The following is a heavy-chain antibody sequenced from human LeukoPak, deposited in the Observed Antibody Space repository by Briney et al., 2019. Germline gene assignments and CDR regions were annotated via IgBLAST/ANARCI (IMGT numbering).Heavy chain of an antibody. D-gene: IGHD3-10*01. V-gene: IGHV3-30*03. Sequence: GESLILSCAASGFTFSNFVIHWLRQAPGKGLEWLAVISYDGTNKHYADFVKGRFTIPREHPQRTVALQINTLGGADAAVYYCVGRHPHYHMDVWGKGTTVTVSS. CDR3: VGRHPHYHMDV. CDR2: ISYDGTNK. J-gene: IGHJ6*03. CDR1: GFTFSNFV.